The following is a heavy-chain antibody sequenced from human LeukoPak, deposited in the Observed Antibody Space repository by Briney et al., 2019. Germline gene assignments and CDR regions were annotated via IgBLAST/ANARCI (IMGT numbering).Heavy chain of an antibody. CDR1: GYTFTGYY. J-gene: IGHJ4*02. CDR3: AREVPSSGLNY. V-gene: IGHV1-2*04. Sequence: ASVKVSCKASGYTFTGYYMHWVRQAPGQGLEWMGWINPNSGGTNYAQKFQGWVTMTRDTSISTAYMELRSLRSDDTAVYYCAREVPSSGLNYWGQGTLVTVSS. CDR2: INPNSGGT. D-gene: IGHD2-2*01.